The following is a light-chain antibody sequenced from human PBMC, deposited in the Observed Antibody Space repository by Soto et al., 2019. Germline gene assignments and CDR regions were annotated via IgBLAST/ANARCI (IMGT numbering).Light chain of an antibody. CDR1: QSVLTW. CDR3: QHYFSYPYA. Sequence: DIQMTQSPATLSASVRDTVSITCRASQSVLTWLAWYQQKPGKAPNLLIYKASRLRDGVPSRFSGSGSGTDFTLTISSLRPDDFASYFCQHYFSYPYAFGQGTKLEI. CDR2: KAS. V-gene: IGKV1-5*03. J-gene: IGKJ2*01.